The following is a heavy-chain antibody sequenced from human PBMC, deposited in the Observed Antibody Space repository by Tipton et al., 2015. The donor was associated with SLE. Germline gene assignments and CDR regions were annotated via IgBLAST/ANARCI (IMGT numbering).Heavy chain of an antibody. J-gene: IGHJ6*03. CDR2: INHSGST. D-gene: IGHD5-12*01. CDR1: GGSFSPDY. V-gene: IGHV4-34*01. Sequence: TLSLTCAVYGGSFSPDYWSWIRQPPGKGLEWIGEINHSGSTNYNPSLKSRVIISIDTSKNQFSLELSSVTAADTAVYYCARSQWVRFPPNFFSSSMDVWGKGTTVIVSS. CDR3: ARSQWVRFPPNFFSSSMDV.